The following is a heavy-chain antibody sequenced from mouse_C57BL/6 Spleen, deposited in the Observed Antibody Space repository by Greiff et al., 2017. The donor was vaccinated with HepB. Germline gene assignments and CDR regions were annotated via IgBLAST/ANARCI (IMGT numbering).Heavy chain of an antibody. CDR1: GFTFSDFY. V-gene: IGHV7-1*01. J-gene: IGHJ4*01. D-gene: IGHD1-1*01. Sequence: EVQLVESGGGLVQPGRSLRLSCATSGFTFSDFYMEWVRQAPGKGLEWIAASRNKANDYTTEYSVSVKGRFIVSRDTSQSILYLQMNALRAEDTAIYYCARDADYCGSWGAMDDWGQGTSVTVSS. CDR2: SRNKANDYTT. CDR3: ARDADYCGSWGAMDD.